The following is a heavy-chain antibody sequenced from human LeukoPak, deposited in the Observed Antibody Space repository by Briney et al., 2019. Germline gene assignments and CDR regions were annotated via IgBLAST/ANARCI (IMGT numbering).Heavy chain of an antibody. CDR1: GFTFSSYD. CDR2: IATAGDT. CDR3: ARANGLYYDSSGYYAIDAFDI. J-gene: IGHJ3*02. V-gene: IGHV3-13*01. Sequence: GGSLRLSCAASGFTFSSYDMHWVRQVTGKGLEWVSAIATAGDTYYPGSVKGRFTISRENAKNSLYLQMNSLRAGDTAVYYCARANGLYYDSSGYYAIDAFDIWGQGAMVTVSS. D-gene: IGHD3-22*01.